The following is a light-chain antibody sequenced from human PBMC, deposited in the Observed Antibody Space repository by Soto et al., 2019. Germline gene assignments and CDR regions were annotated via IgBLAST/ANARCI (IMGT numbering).Light chain of an antibody. CDR3: QSYDSSLSGYVV. J-gene: IGLJ2*01. CDR1: SSNIGAGYD. CDR2: GNS. Sequence: QSVLTQPPSVSGAPGQRVTISCTGSSSNIGAGYDVHWYQQLPGTAPKLLVYGNSNRPSGVPDRVSGSKSGTSGSLAITGLQAEDEADYYCQSYDSSLSGYVVFGGGTKRTVL. V-gene: IGLV1-40*01.